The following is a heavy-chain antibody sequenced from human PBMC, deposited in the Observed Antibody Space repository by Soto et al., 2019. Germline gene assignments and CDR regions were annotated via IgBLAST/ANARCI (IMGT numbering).Heavy chain of an antibody. CDR2: IYSGGST. D-gene: IGHD3-9*01. V-gene: IGHV3-66*01. CDR1: GFTVSSNY. J-gene: IGHJ4*02. Sequence: EVQLVESGGGLVQPGGSLRLSCAASGFTVSSNYMSWVRQAPGKGLEWVSVIYSGGSTYYADSVKGRFTISRDNSKNTLYLQMNSLRAEDKAVYYCARVNFDILTGYYGNFDYWGQGTLVTVSS. CDR3: ARVNFDILTGYYGNFDY.